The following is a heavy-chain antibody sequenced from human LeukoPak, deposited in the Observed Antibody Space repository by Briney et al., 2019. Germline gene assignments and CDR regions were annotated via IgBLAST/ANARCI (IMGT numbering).Heavy chain of an antibody. Sequence: ASVKVSCKASGYTFPSYFMHWVRQAPGQGLEWMGIINPTGGSTTYAQKFQGRVTITADESTSTAYMELSSLRSEDTAVYYCARVMPGYSSGWFLFDYWGQGTLVTVSS. CDR1: GYTFPSYF. J-gene: IGHJ4*02. CDR3: ARVMPGYSSGWFLFDY. D-gene: IGHD6-19*01. CDR2: INPTGGST. V-gene: IGHV1-46*01.